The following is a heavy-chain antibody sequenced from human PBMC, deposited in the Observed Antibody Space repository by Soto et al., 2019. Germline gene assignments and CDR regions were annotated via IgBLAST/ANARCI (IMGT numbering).Heavy chain of an antibody. CDR1: GFTFSDYY. CDR3: AGRAGYLGELSYVDY. Sequence: GGSLRLSCAASGFTFSDYYMSWIRQAPGKGLEWVSYISSSGSTIYYADSVKGRFTISRDNAKNSLYLQMNSLRAEDTAVYYCAGRAGYLGELSYVDYWGRGTLVTVSS. V-gene: IGHV3-11*01. CDR2: ISSSGSTI. J-gene: IGHJ4*02. D-gene: IGHD3-16*02.